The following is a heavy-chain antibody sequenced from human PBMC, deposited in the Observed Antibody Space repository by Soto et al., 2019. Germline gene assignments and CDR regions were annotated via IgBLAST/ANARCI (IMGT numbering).Heavy chain of an antibody. J-gene: IGHJ5*02. CDR1: GFTLRSHR. CDR2: IDSNGCGT. V-gene: IGHV3-74*01. CDR3: ATVFDL. Sequence: EVQLVESGGGLVQPGGSLRVSCAASGFTLRSHRIHWVRQAPGKGLEWVSRIDSNGCGTSYADSVKGRFTISTDNAKNTVYQQMNGLRAEDTVVYYCATVFDLWGQGTLVTVSS.